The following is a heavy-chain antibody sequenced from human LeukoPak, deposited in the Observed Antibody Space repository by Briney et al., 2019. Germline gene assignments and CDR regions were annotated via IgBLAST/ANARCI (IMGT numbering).Heavy chain of an antibody. V-gene: IGHV1-2*02. CDR3: AREAVADDY. J-gene: IGHJ4*02. Sequence: ASVKVSCKASGSTFTRYYIHWVRQAPGQGLEWMGWINPNSGGTNYAQKFQGRVTMTRDTSISTAYMELSRLRSDDTAVYYCAREAVADDYWGQGTLVTVSS. D-gene: IGHD6-19*01. CDR2: INPNSGGT. CDR1: GSTFTRYY.